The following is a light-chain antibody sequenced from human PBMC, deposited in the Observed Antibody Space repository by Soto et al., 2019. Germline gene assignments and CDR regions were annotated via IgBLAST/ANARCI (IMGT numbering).Light chain of an antibody. V-gene: IGLV3-21*02. CDR2: DDR. CDR3: QVWDSSSDHVV. CDR1: NIGRKS. Sequence: SYELTQPPSVSVAPGQTARFTCGGNNIGRKSVFWYQQKPGQAPVMVIYDDRDRPSGIPERFSGSNSGHTATLTISRVEAGDEADYYCQVWDSSSDHVVLGGGTQLTVL. J-gene: IGLJ2*01.